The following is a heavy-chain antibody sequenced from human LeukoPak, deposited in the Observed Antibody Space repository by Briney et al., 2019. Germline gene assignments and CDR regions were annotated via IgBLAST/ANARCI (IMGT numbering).Heavy chain of an antibody. CDR2: IDWDDDK. CDR3: ARTLGQLRHEGRYWYFDL. V-gene: IGHV2-70*04. Sequence: SGPALVKPTQTLTLTCTFSGFSLSTSGMRVSWIRQPPGKALEWLARIDWDDDKFYNTSLKTRLTISKDTSENQVVLTMTDMDPVDTATYYCARTLGQLRHEGRYWYFDLWGRGTLVTVSS. J-gene: IGHJ2*01. CDR1: GFSLSTSGMR. D-gene: IGHD1-1*01.